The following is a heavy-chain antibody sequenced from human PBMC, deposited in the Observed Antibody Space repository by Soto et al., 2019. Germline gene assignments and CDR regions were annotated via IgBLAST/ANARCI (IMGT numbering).Heavy chain of an antibody. CDR1: GFSFSNFA. CDR3: AKDYASTWYWYFDP. CDR2: ISGSGDKT. J-gene: IGHJ5*02. V-gene: IGHV3-23*01. Sequence: GGSLRLSCAASGFSFSNFAMSWVRQAPGTGLEWVSSISGSGDKTYYLDSVEGRFTISRDNSKNTLYLHMNSLGAEDTAVYFCAKDYASTWYWYFDPWGQGTLVTVSS. D-gene: IGHD6-13*01.